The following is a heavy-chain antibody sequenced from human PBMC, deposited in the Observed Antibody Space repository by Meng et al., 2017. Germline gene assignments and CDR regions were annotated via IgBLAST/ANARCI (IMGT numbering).Heavy chain of an antibody. CDR1: GYTFTSYG. D-gene: IGHD3-22*01. V-gene: IGHV1-18*01. Sequence: QVPLGASGGAVKKPGATVKVSCKASGYTFTSYGISWVRQAPGQGLEWMGWISAYNGNTNYAQKLQGRVTMTTDTSTSTAYMELRSLRSDDTAVYYCARVGRGIVVVTVDPWGQGTLVTVSS. CDR2: ISAYNGNT. CDR3: ARVGRGIVVVTVDP. J-gene: IGHJ5*02.